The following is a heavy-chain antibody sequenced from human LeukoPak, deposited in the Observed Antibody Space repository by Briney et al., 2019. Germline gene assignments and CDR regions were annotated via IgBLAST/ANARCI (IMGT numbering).Heavy chain of an antibody. CDR3: AKDRIFDY. CDR1: GGTFSKYT. J-gene: IGHJ4*02. CDR2: ITPLFGTA. V-gene: IGHV1-69*13. Sequence: SVKVSCKASGGTFSKYTISWVRQRPGQGLEWMGGITPLFGTANYAQKFQGRVTITADESASTAYMELSSLRSEDTAVYYCAKDRIFDYWGQGTLVTVSS.